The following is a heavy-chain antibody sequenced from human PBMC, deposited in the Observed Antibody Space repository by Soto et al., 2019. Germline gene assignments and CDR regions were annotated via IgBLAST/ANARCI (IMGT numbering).Heavy chain of an antibody. V-gene: IGHV1-24*01. CDR3: ARALVRGVINYNWFDP. CDR1: GYTLTELS. Sequence: ASVKVSCKVSGYTLTELSMHWVRQAPGKGLEWMGGFNPEDGETIYAQKFQGRVTMTRDTSADTAYMELSSLRSEDTAVYYCARALVRGVINYNWFDPWGQGTLVTVSS. CDR2: FNPEDGET. J-gene: IGHJ5*02. D-gene: IGHD3-10*01.